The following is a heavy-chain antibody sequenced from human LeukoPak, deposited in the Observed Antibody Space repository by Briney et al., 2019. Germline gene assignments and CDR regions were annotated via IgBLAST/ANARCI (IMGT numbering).Heavy chain of an antibody. CDR2: IYYSGST. CDR1: GGSISSYY. CDR3: ARDTVPGDSFDI. J-gene: IGHJ3*02. V-gene: IGHV4-59*12. Sequence: NPSETLSLTCTVSGGSISSYYWSWIRQPPGKGLEWIGYIYYSGSTNYNPSLKSRVTISVDTSKNQFSLKLTSVTAADTAVYYCARDTVPGDSFDIWGQGTMVTVSS.